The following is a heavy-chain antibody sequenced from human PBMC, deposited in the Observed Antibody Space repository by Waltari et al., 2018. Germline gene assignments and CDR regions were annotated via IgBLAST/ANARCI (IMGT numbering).Heavy chain of an antibody. J-gene: IGHJ4*02. CDR2: KSNEVSNN. CDR3: AKVTNIVILPAALDY. Sequence: QVQLVESGGGVVQPGRSLRLSCAASGFTFSDYGMHWVRPAQGKGWGGGEIKSNEVSNNYYADSVKGRFTISRDNSKKTLYLQMNSLRAEDTAVYYCAKVTNIVILPAALDYWGQGTLVTVSS. V-gene: IGHV3-30*18. CDR1: GFTFSDYG. D-gene: IGHD2-2*01.